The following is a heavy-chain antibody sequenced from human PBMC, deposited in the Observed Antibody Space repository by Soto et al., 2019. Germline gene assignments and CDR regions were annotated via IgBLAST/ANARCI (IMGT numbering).Heavy chain of an antibody. V-gene: IGHV1-18*01. CDR1: GYTFTRSG. CDR3: ARESVAPYYDYGMDV. J-gene: IGHJ6*01. Sequence: QVQLVQSGAAVKKPGASVKVSCKASGYTFTRSGISWVRQAPGQGLEWMGWISTYNGDTNYAQTFQGRVTMTTDTSTSTVHMEVRSLRADDTAVYYCARESVAPYYDYGMDVWGQGTPVTVSS. CDR2: ISTYNGDT. D-gene: IGHD5-12*01.